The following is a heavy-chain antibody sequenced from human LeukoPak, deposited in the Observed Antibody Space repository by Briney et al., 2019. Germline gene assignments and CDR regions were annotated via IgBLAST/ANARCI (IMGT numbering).Heavy chain of an antibody. Sequence: GGSLRLSCAASGFTFDDYAMHWVRQAPGKGLEWVSGISWNSGSIGYADSVKGRFTISRGNAKNSLYLQMNSLRAEDTALYYCAKATRGRYYYGMDVWGQGTTVTVSS. D-gene: IGHD3-10*01. CDR1: GFTFDDYA. J-gene: IGHJ6*02. CDR2: ISWNSGSI. CDR3: AKATRGRYYYGMDV. V-gene: IGHV3-9*01.